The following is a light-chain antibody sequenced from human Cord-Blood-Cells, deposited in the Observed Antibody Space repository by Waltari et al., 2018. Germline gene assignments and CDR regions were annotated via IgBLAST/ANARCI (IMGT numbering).Light chain of an antibody. CDR2: DAS. Sequence: EIVLTQSPATLSLSPGERATLSCRASSSVSSYLAWYQQKPGQAPRLLLSDASNGATGIPARFSGSGSGTDFTLTISSLEPEDFAGDYCQQRSNWPITVGQGTRLEIK. CDR3: QQRSNWPIT. CDR1: SSVSSY. V-gene: IGKV3-11*01. J-gene: IGKJ5*01.